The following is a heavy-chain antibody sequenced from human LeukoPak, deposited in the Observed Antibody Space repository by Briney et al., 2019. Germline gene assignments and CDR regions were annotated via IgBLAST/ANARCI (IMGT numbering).Heavy chain of an antibody. D-gene: IGHD4-17*01. V-gene: IGHV3-30*18. CDR2: ISYDGSNK. CDR1: GFTFNRFG. CDR3: AKSAKDHGDYVYYYYYGMDV. Sequence: RGSLRLSCATSGFTFNRFGMHWVRQAPGKGLEWVAVISYDGSNKYYADSVKGRFTISRDNSKNTLYLQMNSLRAEDTAVYYCAKSAKDHGDYVYYYYYGMDVWGQGTSVTVSS. J-gene: IGHJ6*02.